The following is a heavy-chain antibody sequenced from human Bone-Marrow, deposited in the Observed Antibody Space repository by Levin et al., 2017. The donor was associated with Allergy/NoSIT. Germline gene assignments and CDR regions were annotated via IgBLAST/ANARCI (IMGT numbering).Heavy chain of an antibody. J-gene: IGHJ4*02. D-gene: IGHD6-13*01. Sequence: GESLKISCTVSGYTFTDYYIHWLRQTPGQGLEWIGWIDPTRGDTKFAERFHARVVLTRNSSIKTAYMELGRRRSDDTALYYCARGGASSNDYWGQGTLVTVSS. V-gene: IGHV1-2*02. CDR2: IDPTRGDT. CDR3: ARGGASSNDY. CDR1: GYTFTDYY.